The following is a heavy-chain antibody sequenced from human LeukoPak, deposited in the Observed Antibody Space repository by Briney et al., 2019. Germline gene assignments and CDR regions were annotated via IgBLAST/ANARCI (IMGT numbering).Heavy chain of an antibody. CDR3: ARGSVYCSSTSCYPGGMDV. D-gene: IGHD2-2*01. Sequence: PGGSLRLSCAASGFTFSSYEMNWVRQAPGRGLEWVSYISSSGSTIYYADSVKGRFTISRDNANNSLYLQMNSLRAEDTAVYYCARGSVYCSSTSCYPGGMDVWGQGTTVTVSS. CDR2: ISSSGSTI. V-gene: IGHV3-48*03. J-gene: IGHJ6*02. CDR1: GFTFSSYE.